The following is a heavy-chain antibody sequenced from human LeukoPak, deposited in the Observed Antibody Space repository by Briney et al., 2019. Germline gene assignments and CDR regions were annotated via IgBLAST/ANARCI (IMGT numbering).Heavy chain of an antibody. CDR1: GYTFTSYD. CDR3: ARYYYDRSGGGGNFDY. D-gene: IGHD3-22*01. J-gene: IGHJ4*02. CDR2: MNPNSGNT. V-gene: IGHV1-8*03. Sequence: ASVKVSCKASGYTFTSYDINWVRQATGQGLEWMGWMNPNSGNTGYAQKFQGRVTITRNTSISTAYMELSSLRSEDTAVYYCARYYYDRSGGGGNFDYWGQGTLVTVSS.